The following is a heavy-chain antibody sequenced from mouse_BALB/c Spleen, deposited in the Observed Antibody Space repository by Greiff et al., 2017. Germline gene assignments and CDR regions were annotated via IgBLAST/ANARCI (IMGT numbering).Heavy chain of an antibody. V-gene: IGHV1-82*01. CDR1: GYAFSSSW. J-gene: IGHJ4*01. Sequence: QVQLQQSGPELVKPGASVKISCKASGYAFSSSWMNWVKQRPGQGLEWIGRIYPGDGDTNYNGKFKGKATLTADKSSSTAYMQLSSLTSVDSAVYFCARSTTGAMDYWGQGTSVTVSS. CDR3: ARSTTGAMDY. CDR2: IYPGDGDT. D-gene: IGHD1-1*01.